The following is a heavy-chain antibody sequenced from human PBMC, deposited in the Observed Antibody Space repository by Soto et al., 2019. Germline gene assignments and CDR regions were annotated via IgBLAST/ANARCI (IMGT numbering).Heavy chain of an antibody. CDR2: ISGSGGST. Sequence: PGGSLRLSCAASGFTFSIYAMSWFRQAPGKGLEWVSAISGSGGSTYYADSVKGRFTISRDNSKNTLYLQMNSLRAEDTAVYYCARDPTRSKDPKQISRFDPSGKRPLVTVSS. D-gene: IGHD2-2*01. V-gene: IGHV3-23*01. J-gene: IGHJ5*02. CDR3: ARDPTRSKDPKQISRFDP. CDR1: GFTFSIYA.